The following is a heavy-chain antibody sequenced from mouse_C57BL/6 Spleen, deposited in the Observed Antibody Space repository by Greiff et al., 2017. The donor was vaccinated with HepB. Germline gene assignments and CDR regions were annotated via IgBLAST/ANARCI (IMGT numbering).Heavy chain of an antibody. CDR1: GFTFSDYG. Sequence: VQLKESGGGLVKPGGSLKLSCAASGFTFSDYGMHWVRQAPEKGLEWVAYISSGSSTIYYADTVKGRFTISRDNAKNTLFLQMTSLRSEDTAMYYCARKFITTVVDYWYFDVWGTGTTVTVSS. V-gene: IGHV5-17*01. D-gene: IGHD1-1*01. J-gene: IGHJ1*03. CDR3: ARKFITTVVDYWYFDV. CDR2: ISSGSSTI.